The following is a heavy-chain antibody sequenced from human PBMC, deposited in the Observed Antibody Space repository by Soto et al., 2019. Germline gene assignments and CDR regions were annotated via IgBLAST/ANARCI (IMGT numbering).Heavy chain of an antibody. CDR2: ISGSGGST. CDR3: AKDLFVGYYDSSGSFDY. CDR1: GFTFSSYA. D-gene: IGHD3-22*01. V-gene: IGHV3-23*01. Sequence: PGGSLRLSCAASGFTFSSYAMSWVRQAPGKGLEWVSAISGSGGSTYYADSVKGRFTISRDNSKNTLYLQMNSLRAEDTAVYYCAKDLFVGYYDSSGSFDYWGQGTLVTVSS. J-gene: IGHJ4*02.